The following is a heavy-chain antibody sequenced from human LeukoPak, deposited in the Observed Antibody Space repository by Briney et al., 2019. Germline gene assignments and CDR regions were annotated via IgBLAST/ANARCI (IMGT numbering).Heavy chain of an antibody. CDR1: GFTFTSYS. Sequence: GGSLRLSCAASGFTFTSYSMHWVRQAPGKGLEWVALISYDGSHKYYAGSVKGRLTISTDISKNTLYLQMNSLRTEETAVYYCAKGPAMVRGTFDPWGQGTLVTVSS. D-gene: IGHD3-10*01. CDR2: ISYDGSHK. V-gene: IGHV3-30*04. J-gene: IGHJ5*02. CDR3: AKGPAMVRGTFDP.